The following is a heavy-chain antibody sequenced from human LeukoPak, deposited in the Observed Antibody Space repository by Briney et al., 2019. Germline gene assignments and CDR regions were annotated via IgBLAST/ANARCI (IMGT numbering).Heavy chain of an antibody. Sequence: SETLSLTCTVSGGSISSTSYYWNWIRQPPGKGLEWIGYIYDSGSPNYNPSLKSRVTISVDTSKNQFSLKLSSVTAADTAVYYCARGGTAMRIDFGYWGQGTLVTVSS. CDR3: ARGGTAMRIDFGY. V-gene: IGHV4-61*01. J-gene: IGHJ4*02. CDR2: IYDSGSP. D-gene: IGHD5-18*01. CDR1: GGSISSTSYY.